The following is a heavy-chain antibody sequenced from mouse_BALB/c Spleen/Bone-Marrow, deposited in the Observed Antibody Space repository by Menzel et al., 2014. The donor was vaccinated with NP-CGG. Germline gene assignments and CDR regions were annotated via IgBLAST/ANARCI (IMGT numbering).Heavy chain of an antibody. J-gene: IGHJ3*01. CDR3: SRLYYYGNFSY. CDR1: GFDFSRHW. CDR2: INPDSSTI. V-gene: IGHV4-1*02. Sequence: EVQLQESGGGLVQPGGSLKLSCAASGFDFSRHWMSWVRQAPGKGLEWIGEINPDSSTINYTPSLKDKFIISRDNAKNTLYLQMGKVRSEDTALYYCSRLYYYGNFSYWGQGTLVTVSA. D-gene: IGHD1-1*01.